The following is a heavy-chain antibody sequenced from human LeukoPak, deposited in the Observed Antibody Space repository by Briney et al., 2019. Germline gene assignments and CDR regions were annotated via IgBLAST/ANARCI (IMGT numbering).Heavy chain of an antibody. Sequence: ASVKVSCKPSGYTFTSYGISWVREAPGQGLEWMACISAYIVKTNSAQKLRDSVTVTPETSTSTAYMELGSLRSDDTAVYYCARRGGKNYGDYVVYDKYMDVWGTGTTVTVSS. V-gene: IGHV1-18*01. CDR1: GYTFTSYG. D-gene: IGHD4-17*01. CDR2: ISAYIVKT. CDR3: ARRGGKNYGDYVVYDKYMDV. J-gene: IGHJ6*03.